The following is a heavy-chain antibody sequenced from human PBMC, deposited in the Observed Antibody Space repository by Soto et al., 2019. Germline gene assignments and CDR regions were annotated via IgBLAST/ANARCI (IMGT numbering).Heavy chain of an antibody. J-gene: IGHJ6*02. V-gene: IGHV1-18*01. Sequence: ASVKVSCKASGYTFTSYGISWVRQAPGQGLEWMGWISAYNGNTNYAQKLQGRVTMTTDTSTSTAYMELRSLRSDDTAVYYCARESPILLWFGEPPGGMDVWRQGTTVTVSS. CDR1: GYTFTSYG. CDR2: ISAYNGNT. D-gene: IGHD3-10*01. CDR3: ARESPILLWFGEPPGGMDV.